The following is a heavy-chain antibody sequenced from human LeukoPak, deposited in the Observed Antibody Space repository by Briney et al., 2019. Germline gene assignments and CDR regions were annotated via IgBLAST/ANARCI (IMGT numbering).Heavy chain of an antibody. V-gene: IGHV4-30-2*01. J-gene: IGHJ5*02. CDR1: GGSISSGDYY. CDR3: ARDQSGIWTGWNWFDP. D-gene: IGHD3/OR15-3a*01. CDR2: IYHSGST. Sequence: SETLSLTCTVSGGSISSGDYYWSWIRQPPGKGLDWIAYIYHSGSTYYNPSLKSRVTISVDRSKNQFSLKLSSVTAADTAVYYCARDQSGIWTGWNWFDPWGQGTLVTISS.